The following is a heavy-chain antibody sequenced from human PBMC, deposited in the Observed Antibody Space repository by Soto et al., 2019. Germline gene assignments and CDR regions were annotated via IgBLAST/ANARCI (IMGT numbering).Heavy chain of an antibody. CDR3: ARQRFPYGMDV. D-gene: IGHD3-3*01. CDR1: GGSISSADYY. V-gene: IGHV4-30-4*01. Sequence: SETLSLTCTVSGGSISSADYYWSWIRQPPGKGLEWIGYIYYSGSTYYNPSLKSRVTISVDTSKNQFSLKLSSVTAADTAVYYCARQRFPYGMDVWGQGTTVTVSS. J-gene: IGHJ6*02. CDR2: IYYSGST.